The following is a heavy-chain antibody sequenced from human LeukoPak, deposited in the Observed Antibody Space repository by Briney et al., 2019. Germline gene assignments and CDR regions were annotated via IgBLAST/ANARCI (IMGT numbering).Heavy chain of an antibody. Sequence: GGSLRLSCAASGFTFSSYWMHWVRQTPGKGLMWVARIKSDGSTIYAGSVQGRFTISRDNAKNMVYLQMNSLRDDDTAIYYCTRAITYFYGSVTYDWFDSWGQGTRVTVSS. CDR2: IKSDGST. D-gene: IGHD3-10*01. CDR1: GFTFSSYW. V-gene: IGHV3-74*01. CDR3: TRAITYFYGSVTYDWFDS. J-gene: IGHJ5*01.